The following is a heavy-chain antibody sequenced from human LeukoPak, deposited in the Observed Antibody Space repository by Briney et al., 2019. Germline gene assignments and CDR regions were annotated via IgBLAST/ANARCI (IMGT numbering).Heavy chain of an antibody. D-gene: IGHD2-15*01. CDR1: GFTFSSYA. CDR3: ATSGIVVLGATYGSAFDY. CDR2: ISGSGGST. V-gene: IGHV3-23*01. J-gene: IGHJ4*02. Sequence: PGGSLRLSCAASGFTFSSYAMSWVRQAPGKGLEWVSAISGSGGSTYYADSVKGRFTISRDNARDSLYLQMNSLRAEDTAVYYCATSGIVVLGATYGSAFDYWGQGTLVTVSS.